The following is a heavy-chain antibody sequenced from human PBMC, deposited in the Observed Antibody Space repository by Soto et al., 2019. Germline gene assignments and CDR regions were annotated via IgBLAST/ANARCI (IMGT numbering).Heavy chain of an antibody. CDR1: GFNVNNNY. CDR3: ARDSNDVDVFGAFDI. V-gene: IGHV3-66*01. D-gene: IGHD3-3*01. CDR2: IYRGGDT. J-gene: IGHJ3*02. Sequence: EVQLVEFGGGLVQPGGSLRLSCAASGFNVNNNYMSWVRQAPGKGLEWASIIYRGGDTYYADSVKGRFSISRDKSKNTLYLQMKSLRAEDTAVYYCARDSNDVDVFGAFDIWGQWTIVTVSS.